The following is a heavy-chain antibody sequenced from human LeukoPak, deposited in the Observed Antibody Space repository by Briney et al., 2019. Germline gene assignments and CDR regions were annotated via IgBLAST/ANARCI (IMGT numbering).Heavy chain of an antibody. Sequence: SETLSLTCTVSGGSISSYYWSWIRQPAGKGLEWIGRIYTSGSTNYNPSLQSRVTISVDTSKNQFSLKLSSVTAADTAVYYCSMVRGVIQWAFDIWGQGTMVTVSS. CDR1: GGSISSYY. V-gene: IGHV4-4*07. CDR2: IYTSGST. J-gene: IGHJ3*02. CDR3: SMVRGVIQWAFDI. D-gene: IGHD3-10*01.